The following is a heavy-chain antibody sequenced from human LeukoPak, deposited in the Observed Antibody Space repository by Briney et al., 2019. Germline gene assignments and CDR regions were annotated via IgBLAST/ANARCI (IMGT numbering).Heavy chain of an antibody. J-gene: IGHJ5*02. V-gene: IGHV3-23*01. CDR1: GFTFSSYA. Sequence: PGGSLRLSCAASGFTFSSYAMSWVRQAPGKGLEWVSAISGSGGSTYYADSVKGQFTISRDNSKNTLYLQMNSLRAEDTAVYYCAISASEWELLGWFDPWGQGTLVTVSS. CDR3: AISASEWELLGWFDP. CDR2: ISGSGGST. D-gene: IGHD1-26*01.